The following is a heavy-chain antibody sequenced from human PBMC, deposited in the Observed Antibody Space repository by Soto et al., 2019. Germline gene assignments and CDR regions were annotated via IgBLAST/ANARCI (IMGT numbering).Heavy chain of an antibody. J-gene: IGHJ6*02. CDR1: GASISDSHW. D-gene: IGHD1-1*01. CDR2: MFHSGST. V-gene: IGHV4-4*02. Sequence: QVQLQESGPGLVKPSGTLSLTCVVSGASISDSHWWTWVRQPPGKGLEWIGEMFHSGSTNYNPTLKIRVTISIDKSRDQFSLNLNSVTAAATAVYYCAKKNGYAIDAWGHGTTVTVSS. CDR3: AKKNGYAIDA.